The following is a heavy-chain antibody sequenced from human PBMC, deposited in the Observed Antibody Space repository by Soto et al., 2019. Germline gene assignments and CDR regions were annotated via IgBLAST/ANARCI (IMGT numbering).Heavy chain of an antibody. Sequence: QVQLVQSGAEVRKPGASVKISCKASGYIFTSYAIHWLRQAPGQRLEWMGWINGGAGDTRYSVNFQGRVTVTRDTAATTAFMDLSSLSSADTAIYYCARSPSRMAAETQLDPWGQGTLVTVSS. V-gene: IGHV1-3*01. CDR3: ARSPSRMAAETQLDP. CDR1: GYIFTSYA. D-gene: IGHD6-6*01. CDR2: INGGAGDT. J-gene: IGHJ5*02.